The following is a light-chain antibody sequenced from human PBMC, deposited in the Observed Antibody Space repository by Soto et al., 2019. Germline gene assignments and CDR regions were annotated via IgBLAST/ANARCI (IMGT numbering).Light chain of an antibody. CDR1: QSLLHINGYNY. V-gene: IGKV2-28*01. CDR2: LGS. J-gene: IGKJ1*01. CDR3: MQALQTPKT. Sequence: DIVMSQSPLSLPVTPGEPASISCRSSQSLLHINGYNYLDWYLQKPGQSPQLLIYLGSNRASGVPDRFIGSGSGTDFTLKISRVEAEDSGVYYCMQALQTPKTFGQGTKVEIK.